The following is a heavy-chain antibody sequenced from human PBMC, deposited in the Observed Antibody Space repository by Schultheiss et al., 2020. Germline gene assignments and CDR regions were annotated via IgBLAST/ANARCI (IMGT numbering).Heavy chain of an antibody. V-gene: IGHV4-31*03. J-gene: IGHJ6*02. CDR2: IYYSGST. CDR3: AREGYCSSTSCYVLFYYYYGMDV. D-gene: IGHD2-2*01. CDR1: GGSISSGGYY. Sequence: SETLSLTCTVSGGSISSGGYYWSWIRQHPGKGLEWIGYIYYSGSTYYNPSLKSRVTISVDTSKNQFSLKLSSVTAADTAVYYCAREGYCSSTSCYVLFYYYYGMDVWGQGTTVTVSS.